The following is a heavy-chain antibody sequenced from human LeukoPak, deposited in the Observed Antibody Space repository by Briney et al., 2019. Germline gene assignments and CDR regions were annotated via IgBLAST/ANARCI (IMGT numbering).Heavy chain of an antibody. CDR2: ISAYNGNT. CDR3: ARGELLWFGELCPWFDP. D-gene: IGHD3-10*01. Sequence: ASVKVSCKASGYTFTSYGISWVRQAPGQGLEWMGWISAYNGNTNYAQKLQGRVTMTTDTSTSTAYMELSSLRSEDTAVYYCARGELLWFGELCPWFDPWGQGTLVTVSS. J-gene: IGHJ5*02. CDR1: GYTFTSYG. V-gene: IGHV1-18*01.